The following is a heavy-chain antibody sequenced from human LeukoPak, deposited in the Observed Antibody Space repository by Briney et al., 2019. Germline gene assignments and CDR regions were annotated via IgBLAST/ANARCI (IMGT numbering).Heavy chain of an antibody. J-gene: IGHJ5*02. D-gene: IGHD6-13*01. CDR2: ISTSGSAI. CDR3: ARDMGGSSQS. V-gene: IGHV3-48*03. CDR1: GFTFSNYE. Sequence: PGGSLRLSCAASGFTFSNYEINWVRQAPRKGLEWVSYISTSGSAIYYADSVKGRFTISRDNAKNSLFLQMNSLRPEDTALYYCARDMGGSSQSWGQGTLVTVSS.